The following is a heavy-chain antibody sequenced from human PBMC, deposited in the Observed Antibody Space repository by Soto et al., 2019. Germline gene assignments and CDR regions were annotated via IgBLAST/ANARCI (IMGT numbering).Heavy chain of an antibody. Sequence: GGSLRLSCAASGFTFSSYAMSWVRQAPGKGLEWVSAISGSGGSTYYADSVKGRLTISRDNSKNTLYLQMNGLRAEDTAVYYCAGLWFGEPAPFDYWGQGTLVTVSS. J-gene: IGHJ4*02. CDR2: ISGSGGST. CDR3: AGLWFGEPAPFDY. V-gene: IGHV3-23*01. CDR1: GFTFSSYA. D-gene: IGHD3-10*01.